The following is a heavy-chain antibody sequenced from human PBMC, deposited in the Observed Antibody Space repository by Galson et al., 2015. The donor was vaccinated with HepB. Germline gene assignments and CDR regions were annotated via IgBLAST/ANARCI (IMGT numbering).Heavy chain of an antibody. D-gene: IGHD6-19*01. J-gene: IGHJ6*02. CDR2: INPSGGST. CDR3: ARVSSGWCPTGESYGMDV. V-gene: IGHV1-46*04. Sequence: SVKVSCKASGYTFTSYYMHWVRQAPGQGLEWMGIINPSGGSTSYAQKLQGRVTMTRDTSTSTVYMELSSLRSEDTAVYYCARVSSGWCPTGESYGMDVWGQGTTVTVSS. CDR1: GYTFTSYY.